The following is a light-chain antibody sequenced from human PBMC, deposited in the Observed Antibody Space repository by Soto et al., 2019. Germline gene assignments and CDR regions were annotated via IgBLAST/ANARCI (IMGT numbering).Light chain of an antibody. CDR3: SSYAGSSTWV. CDR2: EVA. V-gene: IGLV2-23*02. J-gene: IGLJ3*02. Sequence: QSALTQPASVSGSPGQSITISCSGSGSDIGTYNFVSWYQHHPGRAPKLIISEVANRPSGVSDRFSGSKSGSLASLTISGLQADDEAVYYCSSYAGSSTWVFGGGTQLTVL. CDR1: GSDIGTYNF.